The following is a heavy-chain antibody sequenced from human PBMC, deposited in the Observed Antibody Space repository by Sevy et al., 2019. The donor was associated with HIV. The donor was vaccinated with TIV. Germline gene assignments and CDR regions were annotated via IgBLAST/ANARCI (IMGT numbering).Heavy chain of an antibody. CDR3: ARGRSTANPFDY. CDR1: GFTFSSYA. D-gene: IGHD5-18*01. J-gene: IGHJ4*02. Sequence: GGSLRLSCAASGFTFSSYAMHWVRQAPGKGLEWVAVISYDGSNKYYADSVKGRFTISRDSSKNTLYLQMNSLRAEDTAVYYCARGRSTANPFDYWGQGTLVTVSS. V-gene: IGHV3-30-3*01. CDR2: ISYDGSNK.